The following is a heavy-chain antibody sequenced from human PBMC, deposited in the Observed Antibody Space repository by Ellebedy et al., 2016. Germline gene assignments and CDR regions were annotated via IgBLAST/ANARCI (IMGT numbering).Heavy chain of an antibody. CDR3: ARDSASLLRQSYNDY. D-gene: IGHD5-24*01. CDR1: GLSFTSSA. J-gene: IGHJ4*02. CDR2: ISYDSSFR. V-gene: IGHV3-21*01. Sequence: GGSLRLXXAAPGLSFTSSAMSWVRQAPGKGLEWVSSISYDSSFRYYAGSVRGRFTISRDNTKDSLFLQMNSLRAEDTAVYYCARDSASLLRQSYNDYWGRGTLITVSS.